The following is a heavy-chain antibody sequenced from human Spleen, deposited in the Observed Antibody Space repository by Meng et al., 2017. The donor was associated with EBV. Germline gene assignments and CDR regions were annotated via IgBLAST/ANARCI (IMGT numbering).Heavy chain of an antibody. V-gene: IGHV3-74*01. CDR1: AMTYSGHE. CDR3: ATNKMVY. Sequence: EVQLGQAGGTLIRPGGVVRFSCEAYAMTYSGHEIHRVLQAQGKSLARVARINGEETRTSHAKYVKGRCTVSRDNVKNTLYLEMNSLRAEDTAVYYCATNKMVYWGRGTLVTVSS. D-gene: IGHD2-8*01. J-gene: IGHJ4*02. CDR2: INGEETRT.